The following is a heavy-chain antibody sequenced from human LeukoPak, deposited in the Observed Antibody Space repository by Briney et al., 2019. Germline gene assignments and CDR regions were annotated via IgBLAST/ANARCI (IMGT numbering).Heavy chain of an antibody. Sequence: GGSLRLSCAASGFSFSSYWMTWVRQAPGKGLEWVASIARDGSAKHYVDSVKGRFTISRDNAKNSLSLEMNSLRDEDTAVYYCASSYAPFDYWGQGALVTVSS. J-gene: IGHJ4*02. V-gene: IGHV3-7*01. D-gene: IGHD3-10*01. CDR3: ASSYAPFDY. CDR1: GFSFSSYW. CDR2: IARDGSAK.